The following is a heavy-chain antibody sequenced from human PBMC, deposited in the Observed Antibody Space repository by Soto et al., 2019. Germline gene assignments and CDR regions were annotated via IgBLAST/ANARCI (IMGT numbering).Heavy chain of an antibody. V-gene: IGHV4-38-2*01. D-gene: IGHD3-16*01. CDR1: GYSISSGYY. CDR3: ASPSYMGGFRDYYYSGMDV. CDR2: IYHSGST. J-gene: IGHJ6*02. Sequence: SETLSLTCAVSGYSISSGYYWGWIRQPPGKGLEWIGSIYHSGSTYYNPSLKSRVTISVDTSKNQFSLKLSSVTAADTAVYYCASPSYMGGFRDYYYSGMDVWGQGTTVTVSS.